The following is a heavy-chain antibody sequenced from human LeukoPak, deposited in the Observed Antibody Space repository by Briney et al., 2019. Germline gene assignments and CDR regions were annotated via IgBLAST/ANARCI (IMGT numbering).Heavy chain of an antibody. V-gene: IGHV1-18*01. Sequence: ASVKVSCKASGGTFSSYANSWVRQAPGQGLEWMGWISAYNGNTNYAQKLQGRVTMTTDTSTSTAYMELRSLRSDDTAVYYCARTPIVVVITTFIGAFDIWGQGTMVTVSS. J-gene: IGHJ3*02. CDR2: ISAYNGNT. CDR1: GGTFSSYA. CDR3: ARTPIVVVITTFIGAFDI. D-gene: IGHD3-22*01.